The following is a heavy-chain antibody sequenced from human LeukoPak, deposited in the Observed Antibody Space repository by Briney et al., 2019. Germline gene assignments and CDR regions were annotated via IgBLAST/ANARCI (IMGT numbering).Heavy chain of an antibody. CDR1: GYAFTSYG. CDR3: ARHDFWIRRDWFDP. V-gene: IGHV1-18*01. J-gene: IGHJ5*02. Sequence: ASVKVSCKASGYAFTSYGISWVRQAPGQGLEWMGWISAYNGNTNYAQKLQGRVTMTTDTSTSTAYMELRSLRSDDTAVYYCARHDFWIRRDWFDPWGQGTLVTVSS. CDR2: ISAYNGNT. D-gene: IGHD3-3*01.